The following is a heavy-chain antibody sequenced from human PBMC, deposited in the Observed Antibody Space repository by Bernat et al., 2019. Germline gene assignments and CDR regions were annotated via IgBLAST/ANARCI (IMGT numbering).Heavy chain of an antibody. Sequence: QPGGSLRLSCAASGFTFSIYWMHWVRQAPGKGLVWVSRINSDGSSTSYADSVKGRFTISRDNAKNTLYLQMNSLRAEDTAVYYCARDESLGYSNHPANNWFDPWGQGTLVTVSS. CDR2: INSDGSST. CDR3: ARDESLGYSNHPANNWFDP. J-gene: IGHJ5*02. D-gene: IGHD4-11*01. CDR1: GFTFSIYW. V-gene: IGHV3-74*01.